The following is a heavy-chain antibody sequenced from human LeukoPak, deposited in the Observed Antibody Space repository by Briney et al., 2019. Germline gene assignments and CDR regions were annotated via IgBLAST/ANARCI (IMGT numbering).Heavy chain of an antibody. CDR3: ARERAAADDSLDY. CDR2: TNSDGSIT. V-gene: IGHV3-74*01. Sequence: QPRGSLRLSCAASEFTFSNYWMHWVRQAPGKGLVWVSRTNSDGSITSYADSVKGRFTISRDNAKNTLYLQMNSLRAEDTAVYYCARERAAADDSLDYWGQGTLVTVSS. D-gene: IGHD6-13*01. J-gene: IGHJ4*02. CDR1: EFTFSNYW.